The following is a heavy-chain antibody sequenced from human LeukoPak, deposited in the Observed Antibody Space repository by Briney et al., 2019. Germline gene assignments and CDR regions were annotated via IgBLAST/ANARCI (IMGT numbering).Heavy chain of an antibody. CDR1: GFTFSDSA. Sequence: GGSLRLSCAASGFTFSDSAIHWVRQASGKGLEWVGRIRSKANSYATGYAVSVKGRFTISRDDSKNTAYLQMNSLKIEDTAVYYCARDPQGGDDAFDIWGQGTMVTVSS. V-gene: IGHV3-73*01. CDR3: ARDPQGGDDAFDI. J-gene: IGHJ3*02. CDR2: IRSKANSYAT. D-gene: IGHD3-16*01.